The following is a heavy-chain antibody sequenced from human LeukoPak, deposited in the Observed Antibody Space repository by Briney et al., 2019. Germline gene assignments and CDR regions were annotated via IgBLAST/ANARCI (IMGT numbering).Heavy chain of an antibody. CDR3: ARYSSSTWLGFDY. V-gene: IGHV4-59*13. CDR2: IYYSGST. D-gene: IGHD6-13*01. CDR1: GGSISTNY. J-gene: IGHJ4*02. Sequence: PSETLSLTCTVSGGSISTNYWSWIRQPPGKGLEWIGYIYYSGSTNYNPSLKSRVTMSMDTSKSQFSLKLSSVTAADTAIYYCARYSSSTWLGFDYWGQGTLVTVSS.